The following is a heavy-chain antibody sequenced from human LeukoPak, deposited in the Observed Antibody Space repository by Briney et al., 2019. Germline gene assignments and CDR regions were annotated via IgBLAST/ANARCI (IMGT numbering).Heavy chain of an antibody. Sequence: SVNVSCKASGFTFTSSALQWVRQARGQRLEWMGWIDIPRGSTNSAQKCQEEVPITRDMSTRTAYLELRSLRSRDTAVYYCEGDSMARGVFSYAFDIWGQGTIVTVSS. D-gene: IGHD3-10*01. J-gene: IGHJ3*02. CDR3: EGDSMARGVFSYAFDI. V-gene: IGHV1-58*01. CDR2: IDIPRGST. CDR1: GFTFTSSA.